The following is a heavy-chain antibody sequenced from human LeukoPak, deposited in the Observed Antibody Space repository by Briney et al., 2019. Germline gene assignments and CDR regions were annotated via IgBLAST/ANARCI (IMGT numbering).Heavy chain of an antibody. V-gene: IGHV4-34*01. J-gene: IGHJ4*02. CDR1: GGSFSGYY. D-gene: IGHD4-17*01. Sequence: SETLSLTCAVYGGSFSGYYWSWIRQPPGKGLEWIGEINHSGSTYYNPSLKSRVTISVDTSKNQFSLKLSSVTAADTAVYYCARGDYGDYRVKFPVDYWGQGTLVTVSS. CDR3: ARGDYGDYRVKFPVDY. CDR2: INHSGST.